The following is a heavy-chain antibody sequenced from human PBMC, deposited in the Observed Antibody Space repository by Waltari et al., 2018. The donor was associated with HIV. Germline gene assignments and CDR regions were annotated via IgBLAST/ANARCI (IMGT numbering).Heavy chain of an antibody. J-gene: IGHJ4*02. D-gene: IGHD3-22*01. CDR3: ARGGYYYDISGYYHY. CDR2: IWYDGDNQ. CDR1: GFTFSNFA. Sequence: QVQLVESGGGVVQPGRSLSLSCAPAGFTFSNFAMHWVRQAPGKGLEWVGVIWYDGDNQSYADSVKGRFTISRDNSKNTLYLQMNSLRVEDTAVYYCARGGYYYDISGYYHYWGQGTLVTVSS. V-gene: IGHV3-33*01.